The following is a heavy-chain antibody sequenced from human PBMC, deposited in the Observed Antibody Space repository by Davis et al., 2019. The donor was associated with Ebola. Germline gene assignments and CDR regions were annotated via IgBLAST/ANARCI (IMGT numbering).Heavy chain of an antibody. V-gene: IGHV5-51*01. Sequence: GESPKIPCKGSGYSFTSYWIGRVRQMPGKGLEWMGIIYPGDSDTRYSPSFQGQVTIPADKTISTAYLQWSSLKASDPAMYYCARLEVTWYFDLWGRGTMVTVSS. J-gene: IGHJ2*01. CDR3: ARLEVTWYFDL. CDR2: IYPGDSDT. CDR1: GYSFTSYW.